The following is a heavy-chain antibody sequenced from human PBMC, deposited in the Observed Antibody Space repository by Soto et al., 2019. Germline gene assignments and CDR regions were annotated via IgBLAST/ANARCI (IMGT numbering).Heavy chain of an antibody. CDR1: GFSFFNAW. J-gene: IGHJ3*02. Sequence: EVQLVESGGGLVKPGGSLRLSCVASGFSFFNAWMSWVRQAPGKGLEWVARIRSKTAGGTTEYAAPGQGRFTISRDDSENTLYLQMNSLETEDTAVYYRATGWGGGTSFNAFDIWGQGTVVTVSS. V-gene: IGHV3-15*01. D-gene: IGHD1-26*01. CDR3: ATGWGGGTSFNAFDI. CDR2: IRSKTAGGTT.